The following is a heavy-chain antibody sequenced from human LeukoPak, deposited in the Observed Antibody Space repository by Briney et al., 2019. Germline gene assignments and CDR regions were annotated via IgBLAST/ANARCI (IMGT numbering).Heavy chain of an antibody. CDR3: AKGDYDVLTGYYLDYFDS. CDR2: ISGGGGST. D-gene: IGHD3-9*01. V-gene: IGHV3-23*01. CDR1: GFTFSSYA. J-gene: IGHJ4*02. Sequence: GGSLRLSCAASGFTFSSYAMSWVRQAPGKGLEWVSAISGGGGSTYYADSVKGRFTISRDNSKNTLYLQMNSLRAEDTAVYYCAKGDYDVLTGYYLDYFDSWGQGTLVIVSS.